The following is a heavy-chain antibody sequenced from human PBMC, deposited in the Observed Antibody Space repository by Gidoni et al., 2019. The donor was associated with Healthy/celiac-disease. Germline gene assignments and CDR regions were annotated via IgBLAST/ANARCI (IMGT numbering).Heavy chain of an antibody. J-gene: IGHJ4*02. CDR1: GGSFSGYY. V-gene: IGHV4-34*01. CDR2: INHSGST. CDR3: ARGYDFWSGCKFDY. D-gene: IGHD3-3*01. Sequence: QVQLQQWGAGLLKTSETLSLTCAVYGGSFSGYYWSWIRQPPGKGLEWIGEINHSGSTNYNPSLKSRVTISVDTSKNQFSLKLSSVTAADTAVYYCARGYDFWSGCKFDYWGQGTLVTVSS.